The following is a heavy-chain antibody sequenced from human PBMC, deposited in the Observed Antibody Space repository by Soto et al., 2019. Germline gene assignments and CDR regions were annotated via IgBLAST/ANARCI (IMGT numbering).Heavy chain of an antibody. D-gene: IGHD2-8*01. Sequence: RTLRLSCAASGFTFSAYSMHWVRQAPGKGLEWVSFISYDGSNEYYADSVKGRFTISRDNSKNTLYLQMSSLRPEDTAVYSCARDFPNYFFDYWGQGTQVTVSS. CDR3: ARDFPNYFFDY. V-gene: IGHV3-30*15. J-gene: IGHJ4*02. CDR2: ISYDGSNE. CDR1: GFTFSAYS.